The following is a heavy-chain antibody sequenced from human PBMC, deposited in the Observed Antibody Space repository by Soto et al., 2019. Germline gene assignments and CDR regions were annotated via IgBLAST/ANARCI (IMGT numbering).Heavy chain of an antibody. CDR1: GNTITRSP. J-gene: IGHJ4*02. CDR3: ARVGGYCSGGSCYDY. CDR2: IKAGNGNT. D-gene: IGHD2-15*01. V-gene: IGHV1-3*01. Sequence: SCKASGNTITRSPMPWARQAPGQRLEWMGWIKAGNGNTKYSQKFQGRVTITRDTSASTAYMELSSLRSEDTAVYYCARVGGYCSGGSCYDYWGQGTLVTVSS.